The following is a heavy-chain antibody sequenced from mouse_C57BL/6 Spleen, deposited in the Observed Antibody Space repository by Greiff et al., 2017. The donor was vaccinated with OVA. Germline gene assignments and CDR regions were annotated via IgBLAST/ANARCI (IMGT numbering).Heavy chain of an antibody. CDR2: INPSSGYT. CDR1: GYTFTSYW. V-gene: IGHV1-7*01. Sequence: QVQLQQSGAELAKPGASVKLSCKASGYTFTSYWMHWVKQRPGQGLEWIGYINPSSGYTKYNQKFKDKATLTADKSSSTAYMQLSSLTYEDSAVYYCASHFTTVVATHWYFDVWGTGTTVTVSS. D-gene: IGHD1-1*01. CDR3: ASHFTTVVATHWYFDV. J-gene: IGHJ1*03.